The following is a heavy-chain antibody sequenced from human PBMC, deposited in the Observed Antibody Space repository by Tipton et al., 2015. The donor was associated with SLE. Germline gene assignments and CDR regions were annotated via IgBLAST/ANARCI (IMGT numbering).Heavy chain of an antibody. D-gene: IGHD3-9*01. CDR1: GFTVSSNY. Sequence: SLRLSCAASGFTVSSNYMSWVRQAPGKGLEWVSAISGSGGSTYYADSVKGRFTISRDNSKNTLYLQMNSLRAEDTAVYYCAKGEAHESPWLYFQHWGQGTLVTVSS. CDR3: AKGEAHESPWLYFQH. V-gene: IGHV3-23*01. J-gene: IGHJ1*01. CDR2: ISGSGGST.